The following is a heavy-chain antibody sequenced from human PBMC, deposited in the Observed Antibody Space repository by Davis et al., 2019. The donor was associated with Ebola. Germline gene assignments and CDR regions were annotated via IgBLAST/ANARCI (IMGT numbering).Heavy chain of an antibody. CDR3: ARGSGVIAAPDY. CDR1: GYTFTSYG. V-gene: IGHV1-18*01. J-gene: IGHJ4*02. Sequence: ASVKVSCKASGYTFTSYGISWVRQAPGQGLDWMGWISPYNGNTNYAQKIQGRVTITADKSTSTAYMELSSLRSEDTAVYYCARGSGVIAAPDYWGQGTLVTVSS. D-gene: IGHD6-6*01. CDR2: ISPYNGNT.